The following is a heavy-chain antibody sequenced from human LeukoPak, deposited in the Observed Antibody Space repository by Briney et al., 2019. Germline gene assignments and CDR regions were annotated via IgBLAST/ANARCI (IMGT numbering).Heavy chain of an antibody. J-gene: IGHJ4*02. CDR3: AGGESYDSSGYCFDY. V-gene: IGHV1-46*01. D-gene: IGHD3-22*01. CDR1: GYTFTSYY. Sequence: ASVKVSCKASGYTFTSYYMHWVRQAPGQGREWMGIINPSGGSTSYAQKFQGRVTMNRDTSTSTVYMELSSLRSEDTAVYYCAGGESYDSSGYCFDYWGQGTLVTVSS. CDR2: INPSGGST.